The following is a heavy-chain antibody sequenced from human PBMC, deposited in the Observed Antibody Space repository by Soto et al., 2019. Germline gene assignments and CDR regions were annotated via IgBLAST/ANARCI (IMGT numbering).Heavy chain of an antibody. CDR2: VYPGDSDT. J-gene: IGHJ4*01. CDR1: GYSFTDYW. D-gene: IGHD5-18*01. CDR3: ARVDTAIAIRPNYFDY. V-gene: IGHV5-51*01. Sequence: RGESLKISCKTSGYSFTDYWIGWVRQMPGKGLEYMGVVYPGDSDTRYSPSFQGQVTISADKSITTAYLQWSSLKASDTATYYCARVDTAIAIRPNYFDYWGQGTLVTVSS.